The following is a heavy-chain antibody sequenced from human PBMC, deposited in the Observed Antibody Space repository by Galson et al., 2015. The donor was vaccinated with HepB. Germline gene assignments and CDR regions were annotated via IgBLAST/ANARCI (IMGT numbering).Heavy chain of an antibody. CDR3: ARVVVVPAADYYYYYGMDV. CDR1: GYTFTSYD. J-gene: IGHJ6*02. V-gene: IGHV1-8*01. Sequence: SVKVSCKASGYTFTSYDINWVRQATGQGLEWMGWMNPNSGNTGYAQKFQGRVTMTRNTSISTAYMELSSLRSEDTAVYYCARVVVVPAADYYYYYGMDVWGQGTTVTVSS. CDR2: MNPNSGNT. D-gene: IGHD2-2*01.